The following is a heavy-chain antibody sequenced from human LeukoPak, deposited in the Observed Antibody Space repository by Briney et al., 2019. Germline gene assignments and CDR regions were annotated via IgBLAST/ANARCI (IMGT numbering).Heavy chain of an antibody. D-gene: IGHD2-15*01. CDR2: IYWNDVQ. CDR3: AHNGLYH. J-gene: IGHJ5*02. CDR1: GLSLSTSGVG. V-gene: IGHV2-5*01. Sequence: KSGPTLVNPTPTLTLTCTFSGLSLSTSGVGVAWIRQSPGQALEWLAVIYWNDVQRYSPSLKSRLTVTKDTSKNQVVLTMTNMDPADTATYHCAHNGLYHWGQGTLVTVSS.